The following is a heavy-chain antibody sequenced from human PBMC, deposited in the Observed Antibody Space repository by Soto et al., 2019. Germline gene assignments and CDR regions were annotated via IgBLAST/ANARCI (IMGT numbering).Heavy chain of an antibody. CDR3: AHTTPAIHWFEP. D-gene: IGHD1-1*01. J-gene: IGHJ5*02. V-gene: IGHV3-23*01. Sequence: EVQLLESGGGLVQPGGSLRLSCAASGFTFSSYAMSWVRQSPGKGLEWVSAIRAGGGNTYYRDSVKGRFTISRDNSKNTLYLQMNSLRAEDTAVYFCAHTTPAIHWFEPWGQGTLVTVSS. CDR1: GFTFSSYA. CDR2: IRAGGGNT.